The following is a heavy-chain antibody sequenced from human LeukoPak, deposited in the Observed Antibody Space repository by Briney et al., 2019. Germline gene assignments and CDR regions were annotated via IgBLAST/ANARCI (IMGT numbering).Heavy chain of an antibody. CDR3: ARDRYYYDSSGYWFDP. CDR1: GGSISSGSYY. Sequence: SQTLSLTCTVSGGSISSGSYYWSWIRQPARKGLEWIGRIYTSGSTNYNPSLKSRVTISVDTSKNQFSLKLSSVTAADTAVYYCARDRYYYDSSGYWFDPWGQGTLVTVSS. CDR2: IYTSGST. V-gene: IGHV4-61*02. J-gene: IGHJ5*02. D-gene: IGHD3-22*01.